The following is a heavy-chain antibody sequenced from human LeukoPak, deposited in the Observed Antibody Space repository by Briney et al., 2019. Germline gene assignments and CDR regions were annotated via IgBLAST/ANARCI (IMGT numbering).Heavy chain of an antibody. J-gene: IGHJ3*02. CDR1: GGSISSGDYY. Sequence: SETLSLTCTVSGGSISSGDYYWSWIRQPPGKGLEWIGSIYYSGSTYYNPSLKSRVTISVDTSKNQFSLKLSSVTAADTAVYYCARPSSRRYSSSWDAFDIWGQGTMVTVSS. CDR3: ARPSSRRYSSSWDAFDI. V-gene: IGHV4-39*01. CDR2: IYYSGST. D-gene: IGHD6-13*01.